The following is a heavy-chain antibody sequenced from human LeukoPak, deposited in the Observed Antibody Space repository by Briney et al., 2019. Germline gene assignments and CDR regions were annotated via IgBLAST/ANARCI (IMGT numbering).Heavy chain of an antibody. CDR2: VNGNGGST. Sequence: GGSLRLSCAASGFSFSTYAMSWVRQAPGKGLEWVSGVNGNGGSTSYADSVKGRFSISRDNAKNTLYLQMNSLRVEDTAVYYCARGRPHGNDYWGQGTLVTVSS. D-gene: IGHD4-23*01. V-gene: IGHV3-23*01. J-gene: IGHJ4*02. CDR1: GFSFSTYA. CDR3: ARGRPHGNDY.